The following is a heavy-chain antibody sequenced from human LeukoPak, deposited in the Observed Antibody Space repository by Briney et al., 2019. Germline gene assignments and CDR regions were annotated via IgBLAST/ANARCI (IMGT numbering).Heavy chain of an antibody. Sequence: PSETLSLTCTVSGGSISSGGYYWSWIRQHPGKGLEWIGYIYYSGSTYYNPSLKSRVTISVDTSKNQFSLKLSSVTAADTAVYYCARVGSDGDAFDIWGRGTMVTVSS. D-gene: IGHD6-19*01. CDR2: IYYSGST. J-gene: IGHJ3*02. V-gene: IGHV4-31*03. CDR3: ARVGSDGDAFDI. CDR1: GGSISSGGYY.